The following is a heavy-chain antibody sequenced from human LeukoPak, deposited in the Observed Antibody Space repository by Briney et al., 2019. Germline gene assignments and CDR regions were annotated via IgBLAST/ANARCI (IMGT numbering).Heavy chain of an antibody. CDR3: ARASGYSYGLDY. CDR2: IYYSGST. V-gene: IGHV4-31*03. D-gene: IGHD5-18*01. J-gene: IGHJ4*02. CDR1: GGSISSGGYH. Sequence: SQTLSLTCTVSGGSISSGGYHWSWIRQHPGKGLEWIGYIYYSGSTYYNPSLKSRVTISVDTSKNQFSLKLSSVTAADTAVYYCARASGYSYGLDYWGQGTLVTVSS.